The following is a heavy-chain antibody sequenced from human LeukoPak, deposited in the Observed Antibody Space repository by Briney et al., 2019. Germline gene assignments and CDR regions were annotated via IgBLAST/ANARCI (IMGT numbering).Heavy chain of an antibody. D-gene: IGHD4-17*01. CDR3: ASQGDYAYGDYN. J-gene: IGHJ4*02. CDR1: GFTYSSYW. CDR2: IKGAGSYT. Sequence: GGSLRLTCAASGFTYSSYWMHWVRQAPGKGLVWVARIKGAGSYTFYADSVKGRFTISRDNAKNTLYLQMNSLRAEDTAVYYCASQGDYAYGDYNWGQGTLVTVSS. V-gene: IGHV3-74*01.